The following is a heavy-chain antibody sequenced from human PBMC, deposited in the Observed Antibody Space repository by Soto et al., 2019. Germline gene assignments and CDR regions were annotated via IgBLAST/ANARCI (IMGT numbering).Heavy chain of an antibody. D-gene: IGHD6-13*01. CDR1: GGSISSGDYY. Sequence: QVQLQESGPGLVKPSQTLSLTCTVSGGSISSGDYYWSWIRQPPGKGLEWIGYIYYSGSTYYNPSLKSRVTISLDTSKNQFSLKLTSVTAAYTAVYYCARLYSSSWSQDYWGQGTLVTVSS. CDR2: IYYSGST. CDR3: ARLYSSSWSQDY. V-gene: IGHV4-30-4*01. J-gene: IGHJ4*02.